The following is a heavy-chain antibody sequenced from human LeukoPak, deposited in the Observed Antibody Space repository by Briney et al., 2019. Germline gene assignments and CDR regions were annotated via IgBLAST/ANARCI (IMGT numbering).Heavy chain of an antibody. Sequence: GGSLRLSCAASGFSFSSYWMHWVRQAPGKGLVWVSRINSDGSSTSYADSVKGRFTISSDNAKNTLYLQMNSLRAEDTAVYYCASGCTNGGCSGRIWGPGTMVTVSS. J-gene: IGHJ3*02. D-gene: IGHD2-8*01. CDR2: INSDGSST. V-gene: IGHV3-74*01. CDR1: GFSFSSYW. CDR3: ASGCTNGGCSGRI.